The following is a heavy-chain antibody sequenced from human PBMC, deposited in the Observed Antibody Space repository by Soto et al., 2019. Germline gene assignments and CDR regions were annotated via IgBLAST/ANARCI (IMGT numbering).Heavy chain of an antibody. J-gene: IGHJ3*02. CDR2: ISYDSDTI. CDR3: ARDRSDSSRADSFDI. V-gene: IGHV3-48*01. Sequence: PGGSLRLSCAGSGFTFGTYSMNWVRQAAGKGLEWIAYISYDSDTIQYADSVKGRFTISRDDSRNTVYLQMNSLTTEDTAVYFCARDRSDSSRADSFDIWGQGTMVTVSS. CDR1: GFTFGTYS. D-gene: IGHD6-25*01.